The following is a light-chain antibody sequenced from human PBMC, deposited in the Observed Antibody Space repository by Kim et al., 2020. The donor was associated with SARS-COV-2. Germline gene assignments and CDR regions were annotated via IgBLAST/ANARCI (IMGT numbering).Light chain of an antibody. V-gene: IGKV3-15*01. Sequence: VAMTQSPGTLSVSPGERATLSCRASESVGFNLAWYQQKPGQAPRLLIYYASTRATGIPARFSGSGSRTDFTLTIDSLQSEDFAVYYCLQYNDWPQYTCGQGTTLEI. CDR3: LQYNDWPQYT. J-gene: IGKJ2*01. CDR2: YAS. CDR1: ESVGFN.